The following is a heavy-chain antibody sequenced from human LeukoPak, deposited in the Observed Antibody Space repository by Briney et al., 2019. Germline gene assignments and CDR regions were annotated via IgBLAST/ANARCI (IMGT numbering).Heavy chain of an antibody. CDR2: IYTSGST. CDR1: GGSISSYY. J-gene: IGHJ6*02. D-gene: IGHD2-2*01. Sequence: MSSQTLSLTCTVSGGSISSYYWSWIRQPAGKGLEWIGRIYTSGSTNYNPSLKSRVTMSVDTSKNQFSLKLSSVTAADTAVYYCARVGYCSSTSCEPNYYYGMDVWGQGTTVTVSS. CDR3: ARVGYCSSTSCEPNYYYGMDV. V-gene: IGHV4-4*07.